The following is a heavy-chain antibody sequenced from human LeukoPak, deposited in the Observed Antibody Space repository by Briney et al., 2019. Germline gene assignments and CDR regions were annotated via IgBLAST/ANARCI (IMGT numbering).Heavy chain of an antibody. J-gene: IGHJ4*02. Sequence: GGSLLLSCAASGFTFSSYSMNWVRQAPGKGLEWVSSISSSSSYIYDADSVKGLFTISRDNAKNSLYLQMNSLRAEDTAVYYCARVVYFDYWGQGTLVTVSS. CDR3: ARVVYFDY. V-gene: IGHV3-21*01. CDR2: ISSSSSYI. CDR1: GFTFSSYS.